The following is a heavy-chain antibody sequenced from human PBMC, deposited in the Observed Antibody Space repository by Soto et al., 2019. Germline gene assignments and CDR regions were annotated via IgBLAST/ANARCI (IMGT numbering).Heavy chain of an antibody. CDR1: GLSFRSFG. J-gene: IGHJ4*02. CDR2: NSYDGSNK. CDR3: AKALGELSPESYDY. Sequence: PGGSLRLSCTSSGLSFRSFGMHWVRQAPGKGLEWVAFNSYDGSNKYYADSVKGRFTISRDSSEKTLYLQMNSLRPEDTAVYYCAKALGELSPESYDYWGQGTLVTVS. D-gene: IGHD3-16*02. V-gene: IGHV3-30*18.